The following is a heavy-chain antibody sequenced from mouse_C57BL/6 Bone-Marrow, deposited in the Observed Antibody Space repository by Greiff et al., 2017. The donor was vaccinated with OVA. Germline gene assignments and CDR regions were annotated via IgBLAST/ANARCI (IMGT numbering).Heavy chain of an antibody. CDR2: IHPNSGST. D-gene: IGHD1-1*01. CDR1: GYTFTSYW. CDR3: AGTYYGSSYGYFDV. J-gene: IGHJ1*03. Sequence: QVQLQQPGAELVKPGASVKLSCKASGYTFTSYWMHWVKQRPGQGLEWIGMIHPNSGSTNYNEKFKGKATLTADKSSSTAYMELRSLTSEDSAVYFCAGTYYGSSYGYFDVWGTGTTVTVSS. V-gene: IGHV1-64*01.